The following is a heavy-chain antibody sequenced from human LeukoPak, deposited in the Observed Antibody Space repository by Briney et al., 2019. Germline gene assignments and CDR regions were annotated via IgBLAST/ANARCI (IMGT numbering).Heavy chain of an antibody. CDR2: ISWNSGSI. D-gene: IGHD6-19*01. J-gene: IGHJ4*02. Sequence: LAGGSLRLSCAASGFTVSSNYMSWVRQAPGKGLEWVSGISWNSGSIGYADSVKGRFTISRDNAKNSLYLQMNSLRAEDTALYYCAKDPPTPVAGNFWGQGTLVTVSS. V-gene: IGHV3-9*01. CDR3: AKDPPTPVAGNF. CDR1: GFTVSSNY.